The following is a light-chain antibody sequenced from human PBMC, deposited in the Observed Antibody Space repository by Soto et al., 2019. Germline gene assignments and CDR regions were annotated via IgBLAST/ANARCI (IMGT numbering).Light chain of an antibody. Sequence: IQMPHSPSPLNASVGAQATIACRASQSISNWLAWYQQKPGTAPKVLIYHASNLQSGVPSRFSGSGSGTEFTLTISSLQPDDFATYYCQQDNSYPVGQGGKAAIK. CDR2: HAS. CDR1: QSISNW. CDR3: QQDNSYP. J-gene: IGKJ1*01. V-gene: IGKV1-5*01.